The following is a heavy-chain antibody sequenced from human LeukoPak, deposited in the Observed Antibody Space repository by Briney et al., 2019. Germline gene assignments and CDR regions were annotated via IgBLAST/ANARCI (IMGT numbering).Heavy chain of an antibody. CDR2: INHSGRT. Sequence: SETLSLTCAVYGGSFSGYYWSWIRQPPGKGLECMGEINHSGRTNYNPSLTSRVTISVDTSKHQFSLKLTSVTAADTAVYYCARVGTVTTLDYWGQGTLVTVSS. J-gene: IGHJ4*02. CDR1: GGSFSGYY. D-gene: IGHD4-17*01. CDR3: ARVGTVTTLDY. V-gene: IGHV4-34*01.